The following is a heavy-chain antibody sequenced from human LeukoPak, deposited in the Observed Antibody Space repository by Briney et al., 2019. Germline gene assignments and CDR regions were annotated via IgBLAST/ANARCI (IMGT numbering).Heavy chain of an antibody. V-gene: IGHV4-39*01. J-gene: IGHJ4*02. CDR2: IYYSGTT. Sequence: PSETLSLTCTVSSGSISSSSYYWGWIRQPPGNGLEWIGSIYYSGTTYYNPSLKSRVTISVDTSKNQFSLKLNSVTAAETAVYFCARLNWGSGNFGYWGQGTLVSVSS. D-gene: IGHD3-10*01. CDR1: SGSISSSSYY. CDR3: ARLNWGSGNFGY.